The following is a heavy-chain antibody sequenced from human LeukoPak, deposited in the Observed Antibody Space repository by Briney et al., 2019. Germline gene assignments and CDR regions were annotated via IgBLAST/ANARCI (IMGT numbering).Heavy chain of an antibody. CDR3: ARDTLVYADSPDAFDI. CDR1: GFAFSSYE. V-gene: IGHV3-48*03. CDR2: IGSSGSTV. D-gene: IGHD4-17*01. J-gene: IGHJ3*02. Sequence: GGSLRLSCAASGFAFSSYEMNWVRQAPGKGLEWVSYIGSSGSTVYYADSVKGRFTISRDNAKNSLYLQMNSLRDEDTAVYYCARDTLVYADSPDAFDIWGQGTMVTVSS.